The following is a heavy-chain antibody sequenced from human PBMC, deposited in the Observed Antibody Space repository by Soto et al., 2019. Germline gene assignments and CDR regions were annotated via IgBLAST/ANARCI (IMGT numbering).Heavy chain of an antibody. V-gene: IGHV1-18*04. CDR2: ISVYNGNT. CDR3: ARDLIAARPGWFDR. CDR1: GYTFITYG. J-gene: IGHJ5*02. Sequence: QVQLVQSGAAVKKPRASVKISCKPSGYTFITYGITWVRQAPGQGLGRLEWISVYNGNTKYAQKFQGRVNMTTDTSTSTAYMELRSLRSDDTAVYECARDLIAARPGWFDRWGPGTLVNVSS. D-gene: IGHD6-6*01.